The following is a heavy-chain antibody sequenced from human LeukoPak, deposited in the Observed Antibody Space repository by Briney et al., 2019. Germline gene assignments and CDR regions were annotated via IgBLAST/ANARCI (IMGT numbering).Heavy chain of an antibody. D-gene: IGHD1-1*01. J-gene: IGHJ3*02. V-gene: IGHV1-3*01. CDR2: INAGNGNT. Sequence: ASVKVSCKASGYTFTSYAMHWVRQAPGQRLEWMGWINAGNGNTKYSQKFQGRVTITRDTSASTAYMELSSLRSEDTAVYYCARDQWNDDALDIWGQGTMVTVSS. CDR1: GYTFTSYA. CDR3: ARDQWNDDALDI.